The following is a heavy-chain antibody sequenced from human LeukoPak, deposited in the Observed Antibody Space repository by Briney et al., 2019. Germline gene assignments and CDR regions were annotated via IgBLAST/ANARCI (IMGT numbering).Heavy chain of an antibody. D-gene: IGHD4-17*01. J-gene: IGHJ5*02. V-gene: IGHV4-39*01. Sequence: SETLSLTCTVSGGSISSSSYYWGWIRQPPGKGLEWIGSIYYSGSTYYNPSLKSRVTISVDTSKNQFSLKLSSVTAADTAVYYCARQKSYGDYGKAFDPWGQGNLVTVSS. CDR3: ARQKSYGDYGKAFDP. CDR2: IYYSGST. CDR1: GGSISSSSYY.